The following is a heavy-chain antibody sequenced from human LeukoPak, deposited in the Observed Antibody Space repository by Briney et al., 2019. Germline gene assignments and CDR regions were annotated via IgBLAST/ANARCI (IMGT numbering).Heavy chain of an antibody. CDR2: IYYSGST. J-gene: IGHJ3*02. V-gene: IGHV4-59*01. CDR3: ARGYCRGGSCYSDRGAFDI. D-gene: IGHD2-15*01. Sequence: PSETLSLTCTVSGGSISSYYWSWIRQPPGKGLEWIGYIYYSGSTNYNPSLKSRVTISVDTSKNQFSLKLSSVTAADTAVYYCARGYCRGGSCYSDRGAFDIWGQGTMVTVSS. CDR1: GGSISSYY.